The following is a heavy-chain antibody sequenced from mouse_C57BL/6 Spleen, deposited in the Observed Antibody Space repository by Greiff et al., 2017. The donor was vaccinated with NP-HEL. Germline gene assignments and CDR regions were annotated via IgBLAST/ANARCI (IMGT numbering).Heavy chain of an antibody. CDR2: IYPRDGST. D-gene: IGHD1-1*01. CDR1: GYTFTSYD. CDR3: ASLRCYFEV. J-gene: IGHJ1*03. V-gene: IGHV1-85*01. Sequence: VQLQESGPELVKPGASVKLSCKASGYTFTSYDINWVKQRPGQGLEWIGWIYPRDGSTKYNEKFKGKATLTVDTSSSTEYRELHSLTAEDSAVYFCASLRCYFEVWGTGTTVTVSS.